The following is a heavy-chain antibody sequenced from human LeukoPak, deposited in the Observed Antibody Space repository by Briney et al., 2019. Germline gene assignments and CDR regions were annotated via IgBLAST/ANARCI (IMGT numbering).Heavy chain of an antibody. J-gene: IGHJ3*02. CDR1: GFILSSYE. CDR3: ARVGWVLRYAFDI. D-gene: IGHD3-16*01. Sequence: PGGSLRLSCEAAGFILSSYEMNWVRQAPGKGLEWVSHISSRGSTIYYADSVKGRFTISRDNAKNSLYLQMNRLRAEDTAVYYCARVGWVLRYAFDIWGQGTMVTVSS. CDR2: ISSRGSTI. V-gene: IGHV3-48*03.